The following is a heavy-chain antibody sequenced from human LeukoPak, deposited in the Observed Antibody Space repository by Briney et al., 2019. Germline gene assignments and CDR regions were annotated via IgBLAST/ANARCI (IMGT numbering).Heavy chain of an antibody. Sequence: XGSLRLSCAASGFTLSNSAMSWVRQALGKGLEWVSGFSGPGKTYYSDSVKGRFTISRDTSKSTLYLQINSLRAEDTAVYYCAKAWWSTSSGGDSFGIWGQGTMVTVSS. CDR1: GFTLSNSA. CDR3: AKAWWSTSSGGDSFGI. CDR2: FSGPGKT. D-gene: IGHD6-6*01. V-gene: IGHV3-23*01. J-gene: IGHJ3*02.